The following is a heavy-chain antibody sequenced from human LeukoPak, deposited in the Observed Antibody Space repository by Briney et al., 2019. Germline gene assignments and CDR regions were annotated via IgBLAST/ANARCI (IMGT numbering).Heavy chain of an antibody. J-gene: IGHJ3*02. CDR2: IYYSGTT. CDR1: GGSFSSSDYY. CDR3: ARHEWGITNAFDI. Sequence: PSETLSLTCTVSGGSFSSSDYYWGWIRQPPGKGLEWIGSIYYSGTTYYNPSLKSRVTISVDTSKKQFSPKLRSVTAADTAVYYCARHEWGITNAFDIWGQGTMVTVSS. D-gene: IGHD1-14*01. V-gene: IGHV4-39*01.